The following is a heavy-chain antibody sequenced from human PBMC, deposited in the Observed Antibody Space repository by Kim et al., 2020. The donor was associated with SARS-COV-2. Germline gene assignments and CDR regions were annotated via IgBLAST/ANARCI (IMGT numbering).Heavy chain of an antibody. V-gene: IGHV3-9*01. J-gene: IGHJ6*02. Sequence: DSGKGPFTISRANAKNSLYLQMNSLRAEDTALYYCANLDFWSGYRRGMDVWGQGTTVTVSS. CDR3: ANLDFWSGYRRGMDV. D-gene: IGHD3-3*01.